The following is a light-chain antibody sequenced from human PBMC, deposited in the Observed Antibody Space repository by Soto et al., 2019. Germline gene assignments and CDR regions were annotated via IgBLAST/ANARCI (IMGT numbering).Light chain of an antibody. J-gene: IGLJ3*02. CDR3: SSYAGSDNLL. V-gene: IGLV2-8*01. CDR1: SSDVGGYKF. CDR2: EVS. Sequence: QPVLTQPPSASGSPGQSVTISCTGTSSDVGGYKFVSWYQQHPGKAPKLMIYEVSKRPSGVPDRFSGSKSGNTASLTVSGLQAEDEADYYCSSYAGSDNLLFGGGTKVTVL.